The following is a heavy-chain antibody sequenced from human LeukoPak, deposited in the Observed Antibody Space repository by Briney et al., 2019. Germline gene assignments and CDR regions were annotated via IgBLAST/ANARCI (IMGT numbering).Heavy chain of an antibody. CDR3: AREGYGAPLDY. CDR2: IYTSGST. Sequence: SQTLSLTCTVSGGSISSGSYYGSWIRQPAGKGLQWIGRIYTSGSTNYNPSLKSRLTISVDTSKNQFSLKLSSVTAADTAVYYCAREGYGAPLDYWGQGTLVTVSS. J-gene: IGHJ4*02. V-gene: IGHV4-61*02. CDR1: GGSISSGSYY. D-gene: IGHD4-17*01.